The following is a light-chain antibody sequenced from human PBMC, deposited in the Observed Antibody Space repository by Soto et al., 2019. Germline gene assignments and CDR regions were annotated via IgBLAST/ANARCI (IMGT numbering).Light chain of an antibody. CDR2: EGI. CDR3: CSYVGATTYV. J-gene: IGLJ1*01. V-gene: IGLV2-23*01. Sequence: QSALAQPSSVSGSPGQSITISCTGTSSTVGGFNVVSWYQQHPGKAPKAIIYEGIKRPSGVSNRFSGSNSGSTASLTISGLQAEDEADYYCCSYVGATTYVFGTGTKVTVL. CDR1: SSTVGGFNV.